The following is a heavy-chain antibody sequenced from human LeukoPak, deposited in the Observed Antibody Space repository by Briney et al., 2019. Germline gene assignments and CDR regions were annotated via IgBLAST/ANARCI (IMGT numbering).Heavy chain of an antibody. V-gene: IGHV3-9*01. CDR1: GFTFDDYA. J-gene: IGHJ4*02. D-gene: IGHD1-26*01. CDR2: ISWNSGSI. CDR3: ARRRYSGSSQHFDY. Sequence: GGSLRLSCAASGFTFDDYAMHWVRQAPGKGLEWVSGISWNSGSIGYADSVKGRFTISRDNAKNSLYLQINSLRAEDTAVYYCARRRYSGSSQHFDYWGQGTLVTVSS.